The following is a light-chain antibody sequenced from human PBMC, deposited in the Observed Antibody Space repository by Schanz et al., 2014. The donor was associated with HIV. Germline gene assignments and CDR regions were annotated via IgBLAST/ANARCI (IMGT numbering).Light chain of an antibody. CDR2: DVS. CDR3: QSYDSSLSGSVV. J-gene: IGLJ2*01. Sequence: QSALTQPPSASGSPGQSVNISCTGTSSDVGGYYYVSWYQQHPGKAPKLMIYDVSNRPSGVSNRFSGSKSGNTASLTISGLQSEDEADYYCQSYDSSLSGSVVFGGGTKLTVL. CDR1: SSDVGGYYY. V-gene: IGLV2-14*03.